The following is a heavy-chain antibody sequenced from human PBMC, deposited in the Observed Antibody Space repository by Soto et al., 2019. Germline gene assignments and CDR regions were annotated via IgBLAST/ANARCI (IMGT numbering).Heavy chain of an antibody. Sequence: SLRLSCAASGFTFSNYAMNRVRQPPGKGLEWVSTISGSGGGAYYADTVKGRFTISRDNSKNTLYLQVNSLRGEDTAVYYCAKEGATSWYLFDYRGQGTLVTVSS. J-gene: IGHJ4*02. D-gene: IGHD6-13*01. CDR2: ISGSGGGA. CDR1: GFTFSNYA. CDR3: AKEGATSWYLFDY. V-gene: IGHV3-23*01.